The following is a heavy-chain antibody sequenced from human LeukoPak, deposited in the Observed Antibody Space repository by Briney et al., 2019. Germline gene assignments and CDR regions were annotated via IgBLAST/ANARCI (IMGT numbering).Heavy chain of an antibody. CDR2: IIPIFGTA. CDR1: GYTFTSYG. J-gene: IGHJ6*02. V-gene: IGHV1-69*13. Sequence: ASVKVSCKASGYTFTSYGISWVRQAPGQGLEWMGGIIPIFGTANYAQKFQGRVTITADESTSTAYMELSSLRSEDTAVYYCARPDIVVVPAAMYGMDVWGQGTTVTVSS. D-gene: IGHD2-2*01. CDR3: ARPDIVVVPAAMYGMDV.